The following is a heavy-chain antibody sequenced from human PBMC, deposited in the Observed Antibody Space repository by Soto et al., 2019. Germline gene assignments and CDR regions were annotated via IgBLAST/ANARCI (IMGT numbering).Heavy chain of an antibody. CDR1: GGIFSTYA. Sequence: QVQLVQSGAEVKKPGSSVKVSCKASGGIFSTYAISWLRQAPGQGLEWMGGIIPLFGTPNYAQRCQGRVTITADESTRTAYMDLSRLRSEDTAVYYCARDRDDYGSGNYYNRIDFWGQGTLVTVSS. J-gene: IGHJ4*02. D-gene: IGHD3-10*01. V-gene: IGHV1-69*01. CDR3: ARDRDDYGSGNYYNRIDF. CDR2: IIPLFGTP.